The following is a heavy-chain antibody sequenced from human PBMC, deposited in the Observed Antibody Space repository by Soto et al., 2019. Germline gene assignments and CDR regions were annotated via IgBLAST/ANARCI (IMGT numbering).Heavy chain of an antibody. CDR1: GFTFTSSA. CDR3: AADPGGASDWYFDL. V-gene: IGHV1-58*02. Sequence: QMQLVQSGPEVKKPGTSVKVSCKASGFTFTSSAMQWVRQARGQRLEWIGWIVVGSGNTNYAQKFQERVTITRDMXXSTAYMELSSLRSEDTAVYYCAADPGGASDWYFDLWGRGTLVTVSS. CDR2: IVVGSGNT. J-gene: IGHJ2*01. D-gene: IGHD1-26*01.